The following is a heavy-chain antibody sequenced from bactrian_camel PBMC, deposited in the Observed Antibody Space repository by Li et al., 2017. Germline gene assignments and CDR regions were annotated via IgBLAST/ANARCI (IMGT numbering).Heavy chain of an antibody. J-gene: IGHJ4*01. Sequence: QVQLVESGGDSVQAGGSLRLSCGASGYRYSGYCLAWFRQAPGKEREEVASIDSDANINYHDSVKGRFTISQDTAKKTLYLQMSSLKPEDTAMYYCAADPSHWVAMPTYTCAWDYWGQGTQVTVS. CDR1: GYRYSGYC. V-gene: IGHV3S6*01. CDR3: AADPSHWVAMPTYTCAWDY. CDR2: IDSDANIN. D-gene: IGHD2*01.